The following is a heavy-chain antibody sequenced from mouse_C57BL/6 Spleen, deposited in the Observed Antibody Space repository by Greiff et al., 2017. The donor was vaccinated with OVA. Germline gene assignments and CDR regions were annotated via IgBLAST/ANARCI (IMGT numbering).Heavy chain of an antibody. CDR2: IYPGDGDT. Sequence: VQLQQSGAELVKPGASVKISCKASGYAFSSYWMNWVKQRPGKGLEWIGQIYPGDGDTNYNGKFKGKATLTADKSSSTAYMQLSSLTSEDSAVYFCARSGDYYGSSPYAMDYWGQGTSVTVSS. V-gene: IGHV1-80*01. CDR3: ARSGDYYGSSPYAMDY. D-gene: IGHD1-1*01. CDR1: GYAFSSYW. J-gene: IGHJ4*01.